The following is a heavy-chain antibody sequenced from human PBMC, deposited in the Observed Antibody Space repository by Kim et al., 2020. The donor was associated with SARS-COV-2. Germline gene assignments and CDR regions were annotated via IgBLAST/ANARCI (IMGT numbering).Heavy chain of an antibody. CDR3: AKDILYSSSWNGRYFDY. D-gene: IGHD6-13*01. J-gene: IGHJ4*02. CDR1: GFTFDDYA. Sequence: GGSLRLSCAASGFTFDDYAMHWVRQAPGKGLEWVSLISGDGGSTYYADSVKGRFTISRDNSKNSLYLQMNSLRTEDTALYYCAKDILYSSSWNGRYFDYWGQGTLVTVSS. CDR2: ISGDGGST. V-gene: IGHV3-43*02.